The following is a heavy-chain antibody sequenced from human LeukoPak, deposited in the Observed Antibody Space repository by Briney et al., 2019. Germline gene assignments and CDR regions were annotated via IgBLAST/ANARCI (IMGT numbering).Heavy chain of an antibody. CDR2: INSDGSST. V-gene: IGHV3-74*01. Sequence: GGSLRLSCAASGFTFSSYWMHWVRQAPGKGLVWVSRINSDGSSTSYADSVKGRFTISRDNAKNTLYLQMNSLRAEDTAVYYCARLLDYGDNKYYYYGMDVWGQGTTVTVSS. D-gene: IGHD4-17*01. CDR3: ARLLDYGDNKYYYYGMDV. CDR1: GFTFSSYW. J-gene: IGHJ6*02.